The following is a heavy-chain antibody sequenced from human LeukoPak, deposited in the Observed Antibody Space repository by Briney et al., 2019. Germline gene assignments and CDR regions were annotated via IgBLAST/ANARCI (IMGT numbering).Heavy chain of an antibody. CDR3: ASSVGSTDY. Sequence: SETLSLTCAVYGESLSKYYWTWIRQSPGKGLEWIGEITHSGSTNHNPSLKSRVTLSVDTSKHQFSLKLTSVTAADAAVYYCASSVGSTDYWGQETLVTVSS. D-gene: IGHD1-26*01. J-gene: IGHJ4*02. CDR2: ITHSGST. CDR1: GESLSKYY. V-gene: IGHV4-34*01.